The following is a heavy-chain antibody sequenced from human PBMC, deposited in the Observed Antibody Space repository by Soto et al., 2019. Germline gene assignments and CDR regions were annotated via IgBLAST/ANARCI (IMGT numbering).Heavy chain of an antibody. CDR1: GDTFSSYA. V-gene: IGHV1-69*01. CDR2: IIPLFGSP. Sequence: QMQLVQSGAEVKKPGSSVKVSCKAYGDTFSSYAVSWVRQAPGQGLEWMGGIIPLFGSPSYAQKFQGRVTIFADESTSTAYLQLSSVRSEDTAFYYCASLSYKYDIRGPGDPIYYYYGMDVWGQGTTVAVSS. J-gene: IGHJ6*02. CDR3: ASLSYKYDIRGPGDPIYYYYGMDV. D-gene: IGHD3-22*01.